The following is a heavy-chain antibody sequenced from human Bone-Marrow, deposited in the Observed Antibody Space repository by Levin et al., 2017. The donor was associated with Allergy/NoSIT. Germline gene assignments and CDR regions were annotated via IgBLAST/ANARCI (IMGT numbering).Heavy chain of an antibody. D-gene: IGHD3-22*01. CDR3: ASGLRHQDDISQY. Sequence: PGGSLRLSCEGPEFIFNSYSLNWVRQAPGKGLEWVAYMSHDYRKYFYSDSVRGRFTISRDNSKKTLYLEMNSLTVEDTAIYYCASGLRHQDDISQYWGQGTLVTVSS. CDR2: MSHDYRKY. CDR1: EFIFNSYS. J-gene: IGHJ4*02. V-gene: IGHV3-30*04.